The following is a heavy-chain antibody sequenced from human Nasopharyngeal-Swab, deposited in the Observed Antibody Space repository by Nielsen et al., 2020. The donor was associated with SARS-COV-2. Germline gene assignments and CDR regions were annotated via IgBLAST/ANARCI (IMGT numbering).Heavy chain of an antibody. CDR2: INTNTGNP. CDR3: ARAPDSIDSGSGLFERYYFYYMDV. J-gene: IGHJ6*03. D-gene: IGHD3-3*01. Sequence: WVRQAPGQGPEWMGLINTNTGNPTYAQGFTGRFVFSLDTSVSTAYLQISSLKAEDTAVYFCARAPDSIDSGSGLFERYYFYYMDVWGQGTTVTVSS. V-gene: IGHV7-4-1*02.